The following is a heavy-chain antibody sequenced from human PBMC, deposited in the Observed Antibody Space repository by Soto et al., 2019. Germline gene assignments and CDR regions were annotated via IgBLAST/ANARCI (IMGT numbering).Heavy chain of an antibody. V-gene: IGHV3-23*01. CDR2: ITGSGDRT. CDR3: AKGYSSGWHSSLSS. CDR1: GFNFSNYG. J-gene: IGHJ5*02. Sequence: EVQLLESGGGLVQPGGSLRLSCAASGFNFSNYGMSWVRQAPGKGLEFVSGITGSGDRTSYAESVKGRFTVSRDNSQNTVSLQMNSLRVEDSAIYYCAKGYSSGWHSSLSSWGQGTLVTVSS. D-gene: IGHD6-19*01.